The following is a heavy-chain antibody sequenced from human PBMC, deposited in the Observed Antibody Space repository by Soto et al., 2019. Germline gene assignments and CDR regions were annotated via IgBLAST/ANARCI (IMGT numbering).Heavy chain of an antibody. CDR2: FYWNDDV. J-gene: IGHJ4*02. D-gene: IGHD3-16*02. CDR1: GFSLTDTGVG. CDR3: AHFPPGFSYGFFDY. Sequence: QITLKESGPTLVNRTQTLTLTCTFSGFSLTDTGVGVGWIRWPPGKALEWLALFYWNDDVRYSPSLRSRLTITKDTSKHQVFLTMTNMDPVDTATFYCAHFPPGFSYGFFDYWGQGTQVTVFS. V-gene: IGHV2-5*01.